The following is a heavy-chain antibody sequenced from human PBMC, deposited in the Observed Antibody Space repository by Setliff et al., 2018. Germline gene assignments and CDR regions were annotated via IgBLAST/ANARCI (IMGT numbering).Heavy chain of an antibody. CDR3: AKDCDYNFWSGYFRAYYYYYYMDV. CDR1: GFTFSRYG. V-gene: IGHV3-30*02. J-gene: IGHJ6*03. CDR2: IRYDGSNK. D-gene: IGHD3-3*01. Sequence: PGGSLRLSCAASGFTFSRYGMHWFRQAPGKGLEWVAFIRYDGSNKYYADSVKGRFTISRDNSKNTLYLQMNSLRAEDTAVYYCAKDCDYNFWSGYFRAYYYYYYMDVWGKGTTVTVSS.